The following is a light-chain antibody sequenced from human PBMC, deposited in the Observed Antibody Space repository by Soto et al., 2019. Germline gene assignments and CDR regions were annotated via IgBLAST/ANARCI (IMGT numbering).Light chain of an antibody. CDR3: QTWGTGIHVV. V-gene: IGLV4-69*01. CDR1: SGHSSYA. J-gene: IGLJ2*01. CDR2: LNGDGSH. Sequence: QLVLTQSPSASASLGASVKLICTLSSGHSSYAIAWHQQQPEKGPRYLMKLNGDGSHSKGDGIPDRFSGSNSGAERYLTISSLQSEDEADYYCQTWGTGIHVVFGGGTKVTVL.